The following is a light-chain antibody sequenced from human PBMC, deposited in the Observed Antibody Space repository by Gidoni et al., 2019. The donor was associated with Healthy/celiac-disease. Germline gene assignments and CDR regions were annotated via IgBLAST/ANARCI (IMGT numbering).Light chain of an antibody. Sequence: DIQVTPSPSSLSASVGDRVTITCRASQSISSYLNWYQQKPWKAPKLPIYAASSLQSGVPSRFSGSGSGTDFTLTISSLQPEEFATYYCQQSYSTPRPFGQGTKLEIK. J-gene: IGKJ2*01. CDR2: AAS. V-gene: IGKV1-39*01. CDR1: QSISSY. CDR3: QQSYSTPRP.